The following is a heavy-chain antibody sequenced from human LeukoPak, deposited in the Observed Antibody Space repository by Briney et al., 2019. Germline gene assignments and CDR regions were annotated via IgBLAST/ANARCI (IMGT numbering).Heavy chain of an antibody. Sequence: ASVKASCKASGYTFTGYYMHWVRQAPRQGLEWMGWINPNSGGTNYAQKFQGRVTMTRDTSISTAYMELSRLRSDDTAVYYCARDPQGAVAGTFLDYWGQGALVTVSS. CDR2: INPNSGGT. J-gene: IGHJ4*02. CDR1: GYTFTGYY. D-gene: IGHD6-19*01. V-gene: IGHV1-2*02. CDR3: ARDPQGAVAGTFLDY.